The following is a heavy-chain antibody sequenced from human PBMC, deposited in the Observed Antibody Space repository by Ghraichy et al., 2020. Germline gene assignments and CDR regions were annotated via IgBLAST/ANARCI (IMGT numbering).Heavy chain of an antibody. J-gene: IGHJ4*02. D-gene: IGHD5-18*01. V-gene: IGHV3-33*01. CDR3: ARDAQSLRLGYSYGTPLGGFDY. CDR2: IWYDGSNK. CDR1: GFTFSSYG. Sequence: GGSLRLSCAASGFTFSSYGMHWVRQAPGKGLEWVAVIWYDGSNKYYADSVKGRFTISRDNSKNTLYLQMNSLRAEDTAVYYCARDAQSLRLGYSYGTPLGGFDYWGQGTLVTVSS.